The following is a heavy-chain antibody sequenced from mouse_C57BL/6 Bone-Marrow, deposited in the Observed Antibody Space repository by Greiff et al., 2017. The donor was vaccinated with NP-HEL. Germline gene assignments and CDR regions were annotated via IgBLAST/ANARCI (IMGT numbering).Heavy chain of an antibody. CDR2: INPNNGGT. J-gene: IGHJ3*01. CDR1: GYTFTDYN. CDR3: AANYYGYDEVFAY. Sequence: EVQLQQSGPELVKPGASVKIPCKASGYTFTDYNMDWVKQSHGKSLEWIGDINPNNGGTIYNQKFKGKATLTVDKSSSTAYMELRSLTSEDTAVYYCAANYYGYDEVFAYWGQGTLVTVSA. V-gene: IGHV1-18*01. D-gene: IGHD2-2*01.